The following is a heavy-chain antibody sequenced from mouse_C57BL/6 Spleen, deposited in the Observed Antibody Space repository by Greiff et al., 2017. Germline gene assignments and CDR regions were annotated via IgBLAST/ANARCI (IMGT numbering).Heavy chain of an antibody. J-gene: IGHJ2*01. CDR3: ARSEITTVVAP. D-gene: IGHD1-1*01. CDR1: GYPFTSSW. V-gene: IGHV1-55*01. CDR2: IYPGSGST. Sequence: QLPLTQPGPELVNPGPSVKISCKPSGYPFTSSWITWLRQRPGQGLGGFGDIYPGSGSTNYNEKFKSKATLTVDTSSSTAYMQLSSLTSEDSAVYYCARSEITTVVAPWGQGTTLTVSS.